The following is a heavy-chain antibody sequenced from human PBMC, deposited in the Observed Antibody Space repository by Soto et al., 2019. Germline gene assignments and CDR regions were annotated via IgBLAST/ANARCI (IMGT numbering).Heavy chain of an antibody. Sequence: ASVKVSCKASGGTFSSYAISWVRQAPGQGLEWMGGIIPIFGTANYAQKFQGRVTITADESTSTAYMELSSLRSEDTAVYYCARVGLPRDFDFDYWGQGPLVTVSS. J-gene: IGHJ4*02. V-gene: IGHV1-69*13. D-gene: IGHD3-9*01. CDR2: IIPIFGTA. CDR1: GGTFSSYA. CDR3: ARVGLPRDFDFDY.